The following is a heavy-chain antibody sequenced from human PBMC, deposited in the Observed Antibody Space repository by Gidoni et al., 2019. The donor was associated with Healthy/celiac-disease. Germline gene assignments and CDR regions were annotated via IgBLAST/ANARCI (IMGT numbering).Heavy chain of an antibody. CDR2: SNPNRGGS. J-gene: IGHJ4*02. CDR3: ARGLKGLWGGSYVAYFDY. CDR1: GSTFTGHY. D-gene: IGHD1-26*01. V-gene: IGHV1-2*02. Sequence: VQLVQSGAEVKKPGASVTVSCKASGSTFTGHYLHVGRQAPVQGRERMGWSNPNRGGSNYAQKFQGRGTMTRDTSISTAYMELSRRGSDDTAGYYGARGLKGLWGGSYVAYFDYWGQGTLVTVSS.